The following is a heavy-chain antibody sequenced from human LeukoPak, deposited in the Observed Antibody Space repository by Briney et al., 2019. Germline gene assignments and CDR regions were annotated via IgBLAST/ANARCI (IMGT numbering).Heavy chain of an antibody. V-gene: IGHV1-69*05. CDR2: IIPIFGTA. D-gene: IGHD2-21*02. Sequence: VASVKVSCKASGGTFSSYAISWVRQAPGQGLEWMGRIIPIFGTANYAQKFQGRVTITTDESTSTAYMELSSLRSEDTAVYYCARDLYCGGDCYFWFDYWGQGTLVTVSP. CDR1: GGTFSSYA. CDR3: ARDLYCGGDCYFWFDY. J-gene: IGHJ4*02.